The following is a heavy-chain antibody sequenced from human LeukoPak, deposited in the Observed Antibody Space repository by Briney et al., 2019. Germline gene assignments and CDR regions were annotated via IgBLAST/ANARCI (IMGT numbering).Heavy chain of an antibody. CDR1: GFTFTSSA. D-gene: IGHD3-10*01. CDR3: AADYYGSGNSFDP. V-gene: IGHV1-58*02. J-gene: IGHJ5*02. CDR2: IVVGSGNT. Sequence: SVKVSCKASGFTFTSSAMQWVRQARGQRLEWIGWIVVGSGNTNYAQKFQERVTITRDMSTSTAYMELSSLRSEDTAVYYCAADYYGSGNSFDPWGQGTLVTVSS.